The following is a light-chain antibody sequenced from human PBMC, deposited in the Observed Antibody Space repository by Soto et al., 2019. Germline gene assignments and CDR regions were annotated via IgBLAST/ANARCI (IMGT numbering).Light chain of an antibody. Sequence: DIKMTQSPSTLSASVGDRVTITCRASQSISTRLAWYQQKPGKAPKLLIYDASSLESGVPSRFSGSASGTEFTLTISSLQPDDFATYYCQQYNSYSTFGQGTKVDIK. J-gene: IGKJ1*01. V-gene: IGKV1-5*01. CDR2: DAS. CDR1: QSISTR. CDR3: QQYNSYST.